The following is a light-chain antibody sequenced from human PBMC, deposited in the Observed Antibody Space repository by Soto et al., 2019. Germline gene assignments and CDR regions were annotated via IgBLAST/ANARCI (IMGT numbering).Light chain of an antibody. Sequence: QSVLTQPPSVSGAPGQRVTISCTGSSSNIGAGYDVHWYQQLPGTAPKLLMYGKNNRPSGVHDRFSDSKSGTAASVALTVLQAEAEGDYSCQSYDSSRSRSVFGRGTKLTVL. V-gene: IGLV1-40*01. J-gene: IGLJ2*01. CDR1: SSNIGAGYD. CDR3: QSYDSSRSRSV. CDR2: GKN.